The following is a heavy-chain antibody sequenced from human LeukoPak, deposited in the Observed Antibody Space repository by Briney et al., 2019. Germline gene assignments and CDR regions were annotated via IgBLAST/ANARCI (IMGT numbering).Heavy chain of an antibody. V-gene: IGHV3-23*01. CDR1: GFTFSSYA. Sequence: QPGGSLRLSRAASGFTFSSYAMSWVRRAPGKGLEWASAISGSGVSTYYADSVKGRFTISRDNSKNTLYLQMNSLRAEDTAVYYCAKSLGGGSDDAFDIWGQGTMVTVSS. CDR3: AKSLGGGSDDAFDI. J-gene: IGHJ3*02. D-gene: IGHD2-15*01. CDR2: ISGSGVST.